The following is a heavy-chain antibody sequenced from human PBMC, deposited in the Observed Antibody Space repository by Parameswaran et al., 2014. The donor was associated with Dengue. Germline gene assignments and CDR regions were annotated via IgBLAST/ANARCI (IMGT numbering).Heavy chain of an antibody. Sequence: WIRQSPSRGLEWLGRTYYRSKWYNDYAVSVKSRISINPDTSKNQFSLQLNSVTPDDTAVYYCARARSRIAVAGVQFDYWGQGTLVTVSS. CDR3: ARARSRIAVAGVQFDY. J-gene: IGHJ4*02. V-gene: IGHV6-1*01. CDR2: TYYRSKWYN. D-gene: IGHD6-19*01.